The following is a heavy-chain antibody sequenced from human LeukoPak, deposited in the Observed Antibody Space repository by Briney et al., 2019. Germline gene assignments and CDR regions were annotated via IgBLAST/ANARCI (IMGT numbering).Heavy chain of an antibody. CDR1: GSRFTSYD. Sequence: ASVKVSCKASGSRFTSYDMHWVRQAPGQALEWMGIINRSGGNTSYAQRFQASVAMTRESSTTTVYMEVHSLTSEATAVYFGARERPTAAPFVYWGQGSLVTVSS. CDR2: INRSGGNT. CDR3: ARERPTAAPFVY. D-gene: IGHD6-13*01. V-gene: IGHV1-46*01. J-gene: IGHJ4*02.